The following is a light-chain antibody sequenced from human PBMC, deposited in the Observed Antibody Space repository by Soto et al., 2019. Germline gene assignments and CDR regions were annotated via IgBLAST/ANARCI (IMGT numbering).Light chain of an antibody. J-gene: IGKJ4*01. Sequence: IVLTQSPASLSLSQGASATLSCGDSHTIASVYLAWYQHQPALAPRLLISDTSIRATGIPDSFTGSGSGTDFTLTSSRLEPDDVAVYYRQQYDTPLTFGGGTKVEIK. V-gene: IGKV3D-20*01. CDR2: DTS. CDR3: QQYDTPLT. CDR1: HTIASVY.